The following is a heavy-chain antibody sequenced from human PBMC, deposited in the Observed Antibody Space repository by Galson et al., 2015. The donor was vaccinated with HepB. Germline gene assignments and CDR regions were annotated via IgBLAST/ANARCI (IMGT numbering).Heavy chain of an antibody. D-gene: IGHD6-19*01. CDR2: ISFDGSNK. V-gene: IGHV3-30*04. Sequence: SLRLSCAASGFTFSNYAIHWVRQAPGKGLEWVAVISFDGSNKYYADSVKGRFSISRDNSKNTLYLQMNSLRAEDTAVYYCARCEVAVAAMDYYGMDVWGQGTTVTVSS. J-gene: IGHJ6*02. CDR1: GFTFSNYA. CDR3: ARCEVAVAAMDYYGMDV.